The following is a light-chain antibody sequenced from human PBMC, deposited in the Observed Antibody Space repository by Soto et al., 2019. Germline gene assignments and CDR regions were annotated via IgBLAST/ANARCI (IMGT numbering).Light chain of an antibody. J-gene: IGKJ5*01. CDR3: QPRYSTFIT. V-gene: IGKV1-39*01. Sequence: DSQMPTSPSSLSASVGARVTITCRASQSISSYLNWYTTKPGKAPKLLIYAASSLQSAVPSRFSGSRSGTDGTLTIRSLQPEEGATDYCQPRYSTFITCGQGTRRAIK. CDR1: QSISSY. CDR2: AAS.